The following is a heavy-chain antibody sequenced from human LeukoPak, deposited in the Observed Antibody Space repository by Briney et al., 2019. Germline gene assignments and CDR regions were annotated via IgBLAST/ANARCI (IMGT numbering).Heavy chain of an antibody. CDR3: AKVTEPYGSGSYYPLYYFDY. V-gene: IGHV3-30*18. CDR2: ISYDGSNK. D-gene: IGHD3-10*01. J-gene: IGHJ4*02. Sequence: GGSLRLSCAASGFTFSSYGMHWVRQAPGKGLERVAVISYDGSNKYYADSVKGRFTISRDNSKNTLYLQMNSLRAEDTAVYYCAKVTEPYGSGSYYPLYYFDYWGQGTLVTVSS. CDR1: GFTFSSYG.